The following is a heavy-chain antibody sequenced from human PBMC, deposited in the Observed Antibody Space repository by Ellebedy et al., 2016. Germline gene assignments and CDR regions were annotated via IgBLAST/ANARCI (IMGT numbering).Heavy chain of an antibody. Sequence: SGPTLVKPTQTLTLTCTFSGFSLNTGGVGVGWIRQPPGKALEWLALIYWNDDNRYSTSLKSRPTITKDTSKNQVVLTMTNMDPVDTTTYFCAHRHKYASGEIPRWFDPWGQGTLVTVSS. CDR3: AHRHKYASGEIPRWFDP. CDR2: IYWNDDN. J-gene: IGHJ5*02. V-gene: IGHV2-5*01. CDR1: GFSLNTGGVG. D-gene: IGHD2-8*01.